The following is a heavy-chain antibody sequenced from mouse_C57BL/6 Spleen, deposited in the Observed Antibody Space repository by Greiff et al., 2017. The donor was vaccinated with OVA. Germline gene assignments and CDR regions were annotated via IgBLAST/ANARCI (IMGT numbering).Heavy chain of an antibody. V-gene: IGHV1-80*01. CDR3: ARSRWLLGAMDY. CDR2: IYPGDGDT. Sequence: QVQLQQSGAELVKPGASVKISCKASGYAFSSYWMNWVKQRPGKGLEWIGQIYPGDGDTNYNGKFKGKATLTADKSSSAAYMQLSSLTSEDSAVYFCARSRWLLGAMDYWGQGTSVTVSS. J-gene: IGHJ4*01. CDR1: GYAFSSYW. D-gene: IGHD2-3*01.